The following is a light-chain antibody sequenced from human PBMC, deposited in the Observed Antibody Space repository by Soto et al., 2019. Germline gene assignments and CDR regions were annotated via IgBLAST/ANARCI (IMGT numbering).Light chain of an antibody. CDR1: QNVNKN. CDR2: TAS. J-gene: IGKJ2*01. Sequence: EIVMTQSPATLSVSPGERVTLSCGASQNVNKNLAWYQQKPGQAPRSLIYTASTRATGIPARFSGSGSGTEFTLTNSSLQSEDFAVYYCQQYNNWPYTFGQGTKLEIK. V-gene: IGKV3-15*01. CDR3: QQYNNWPYT.